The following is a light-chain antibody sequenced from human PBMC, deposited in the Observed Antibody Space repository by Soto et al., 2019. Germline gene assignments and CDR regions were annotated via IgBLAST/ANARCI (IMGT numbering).Light chain of an antibody. V-gene: IGKV1-5*01. J-gene: IGKJ1*01. CDR2: DAS. CDR3: QQYNIFWT. Sequence: DIQMTQSPSTLSASVGDRVSITCRASQNIDTWLAWYQQKPGKAPNLLIYDASTLESGVPSRFSGSGSGTEFTLTISSLQPDDFATYYCQQYNIFWTFGQGTKVGIE. CDR1: QNIDTW.